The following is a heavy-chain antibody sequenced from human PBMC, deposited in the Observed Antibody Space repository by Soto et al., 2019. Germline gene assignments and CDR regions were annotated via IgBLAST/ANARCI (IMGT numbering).Heavy chain of an antibody. Sequence: QVQLQESGPGLVKPSETLSLTCVVSGGSISSYYWSWIRQPPGKGLECIGYIYYSGNTKYNPSLERRGTISVDMSKNQCSLNMRYVTAADTAVYYCARAPNDYNYHYYGLDVWGQGTTVTVSS. CDR1: GGSISSYY. CDR2: IYYSGNT. CDR3: ARAPNDYNYHYYGLDV. V-gene: IGHV4-59*01. D-gene: IGHD4-4*01. J-gene: IGHJ6*02.